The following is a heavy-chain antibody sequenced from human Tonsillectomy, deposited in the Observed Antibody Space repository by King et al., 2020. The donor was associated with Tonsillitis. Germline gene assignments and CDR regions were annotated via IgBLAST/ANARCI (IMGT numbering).Heavy chain of an antibody. CDR1: GYSFTDYY. Sequence: VQLVESGAEVKKPGASVKVSCKASGYSFTDYYMHWVRQAPGQGLEWMGWIKPNSGGTNYAQKFQGRVTMTRDMSISTAYMELRRLRSDDTAVYYCARDIDPYYYGSSGYDEAFDIWGQGTMVTVSS. CDR3: ARDIDPYYYGSSGYDEAFDI. D-gene: IGHD3-22*01. CDR2: IKPNSGGT. V-gene: IGHV1-2*02. J-gene: IGHJ3*02.